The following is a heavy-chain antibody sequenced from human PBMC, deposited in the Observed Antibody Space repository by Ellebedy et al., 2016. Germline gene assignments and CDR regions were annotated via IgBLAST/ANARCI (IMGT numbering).Heavy chain of an antibody. Sequence: GGSLRLSXVASGFTFGDSYMSWIRQTPGKGLEWIAYIGSTGSTIYYGESVKGRFTISRDNAKNSLYLQMNSLRAEDTAVYYCARDYGDYVNWYFDLWGRGTLVTVSS. V-gene: IGHV3-11*04. D-gene: IGHD4-17*01. CDR1: GFTFGDSY. CDR3: ARDYGDYVNWYFDL. J-gene: IGHJ2*01. CDR2: IGSTGSTI.